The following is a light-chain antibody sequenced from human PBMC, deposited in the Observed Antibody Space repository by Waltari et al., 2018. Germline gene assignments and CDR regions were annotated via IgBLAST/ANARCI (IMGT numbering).Light chain of an antibody. V-gene: IGKV3-15*01. Sequence: EIVMTQSPATLSVSPGERATLSCRGSLSVSSNLAWYQQKPSPAPTLLIYGATTRATSIPARFSGSGSGTEFTLTLSSLQSEDFAVYYCQQYNNWPPWTFGQGTKVEIK. J-gene: IGKJ1*01. CDR3: QQYNNWPPWT. CDR2: GAT. CDR1: LSVSSN.